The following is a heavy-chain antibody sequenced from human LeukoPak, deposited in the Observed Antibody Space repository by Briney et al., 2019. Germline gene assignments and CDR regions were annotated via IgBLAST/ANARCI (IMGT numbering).Heavy chain of an antibody. V-gene: IGHV3-23*01. Sequence: GGTLRLSCAASGFTFSSYGMSWVRQAPGKGLEWVSAISGSGGSTYYADSVKGRFTISRDNSKNTLYLQMNSLRAEDTAVYYCAKGPHYYDSSGYSYWGQGTLVTVSS. CDR1: GFTFSSYG. J-gene: IGHJ4*02. D-gene: IGHD3-22*01. CDR2: ISGSGGST. CDR3: AKGPHYYDSSGYSY.